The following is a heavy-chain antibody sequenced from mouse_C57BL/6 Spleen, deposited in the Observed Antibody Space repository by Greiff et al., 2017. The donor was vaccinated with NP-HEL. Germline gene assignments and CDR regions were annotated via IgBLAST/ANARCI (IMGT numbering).Heavy chain of an antibody. D-gene: IGHD5-5*01. Sequence: QVQLQQPGAELVMPGASVKLSCKASGYTFTSYWMHWVKQRPGQGLEWIGEIDPSDSYTNYNQKFKGKATLTVDKSSSTAYMQLSSLTSEDSAVYYCARPCPLPYFDYWGQGTTLTVSS. CDR2: IDPSDSYT. V-gene: IGHV1-69*01. CDR3: ARPCPLPYFDY. J-gene: IGHJ2*01. CDR1: GYTFTSYW.